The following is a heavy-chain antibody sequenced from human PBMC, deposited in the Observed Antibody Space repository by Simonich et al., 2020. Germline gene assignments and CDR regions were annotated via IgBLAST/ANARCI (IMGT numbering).Heavy chain of an antibody. V-gene: IGHV5-51*03. CDR2: IYPGDSDT. CDR1: GYSCTSYG. J-gene: IGHJ4*02. D-gene: IGHD5-12*01. CDR3: VRPDSGYDYFDY. Sequence: EVQLVQSGAEVKKPGESLKISCQGSGYSCTSYGVGWVRQVPGKGLEWMGMIYPGDSDTIYSQAFQGQVTISADKSISTAYLQWSSLKASDTAMYYCVRPDSGYDYFDYWGQGTLVTVSS.